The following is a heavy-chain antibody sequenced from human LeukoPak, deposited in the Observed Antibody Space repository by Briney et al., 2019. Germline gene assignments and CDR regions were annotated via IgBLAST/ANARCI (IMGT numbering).Heavy chain of an antibody. CDR1: GGSFSGYY. CDR3: ARRPVGTRYSFYGMDV. CDR2: INHSGST. Sequence: PSETLSLTCAVYGGSFSGYYWSWIRQPPGKGLEWIGEINHSGSTNYNPSLKSRVTISVDTSKNQFSLKLSSVTAADTAVYYCARRPVGTRYSFYGMDVWGQGTTVTVSS. V-gene: IGHV4-34*01. D-gene: IGHD5-18*01. J-gene: IGHJ6*02.